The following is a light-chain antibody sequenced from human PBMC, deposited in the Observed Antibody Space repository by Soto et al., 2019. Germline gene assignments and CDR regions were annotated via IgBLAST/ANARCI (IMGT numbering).Light chain of an antibody. J-gene: IGLJ2*01. CDR2: EVS. Sequence: QSALTQPASVSGSPGQSITISCTGTSSDVGGYNYVSWYQQHPGKAPKLMISEVSNRPSGVSNRFSGSKSGNTASLTISGFQAEDEADYHCSSFTSSSTVVFVGGTKLTVL. V-gene: IGLV2-14*01. CDR1: SSDVGGYNY. CDR3: SSFTSSSTVV.